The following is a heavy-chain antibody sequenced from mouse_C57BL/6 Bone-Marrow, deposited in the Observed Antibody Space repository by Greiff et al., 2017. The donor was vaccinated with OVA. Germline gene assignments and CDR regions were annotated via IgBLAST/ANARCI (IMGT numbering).Heavy chain of an antibody. J-gene: IGHJ4*01. D-gene: IGHD1-1*01. Sequence: EVQLVESGPGLVKPSQSLSLTCSVTGYSITSGYYWNWIRQFPGNKLEWMGYISYDGSNNYNPSLKNRITITRDTSKNQFFLKLNSVTTEDTATYYCARRDYGSSLYAMDYWGQGTSVTVSS. CDR2: ISYDGSN. CDR3: ARRDYGSSLYAMDY. V-gene: IGHV3-6*01. CDR1: GYSITSGYY.